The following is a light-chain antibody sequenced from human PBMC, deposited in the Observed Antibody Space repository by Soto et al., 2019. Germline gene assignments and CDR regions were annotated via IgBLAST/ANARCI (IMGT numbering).Light chain of an antibody. Sequence: EIVLTQSPGTLSLSPGERATLSCRASQSVSSSYLAWYQKKPGQAPRLLIYGASSRATGIPARFSGSGSGTDFTLTISRLEPEDFAVYYCQQYGSSPWTFGQGTKVKIK. CDR2: GAS. CDR3: QQYGSSPWT. J-gene: IGKJ1*01. V-gene: IGKV3-20*01. CDR1: QSVSSSY.